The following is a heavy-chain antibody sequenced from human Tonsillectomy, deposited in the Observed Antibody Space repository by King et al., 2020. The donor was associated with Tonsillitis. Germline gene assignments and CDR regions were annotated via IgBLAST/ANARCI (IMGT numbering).Heavy chain of an antibody. Sequence: VQLVESGGGLVEPGGSLRLSCAASGFTFSSYSMNWVRQAPGKGLEWVSSISSSSSYIYYADSVKGRFTISRDNAKNSLYLQMNSLRAEDTAVYYCARNRYYYDSSGYYLGYWGQGTLVTVSS. CDR2: ISSSSSYI. D-gene: IGHD3-22*01. CDR3: ARNRYYYDSSGYYLGY. CDR1: GFTFSSYS. J-gene: IGHJ4*02. V-gene: IGHV3-21*01.